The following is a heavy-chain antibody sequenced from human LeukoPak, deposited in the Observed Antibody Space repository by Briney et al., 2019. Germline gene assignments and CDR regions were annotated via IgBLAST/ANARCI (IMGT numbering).Heavy chain of an antibody. CDR1: GYTFTSYG. Sequence: ASVKVSCKASGYTFTSYGISWVRQAPGQGLEWMGWISAYNGNTNYAQKLQGRVTMTTDTSTNTAYMELRSLRSDDTAVYYCASFSTTGTTDYWGQGTLVTVSS. J-gene: IGHJ4*02. D-gene: IGHD1-1*01. V-gene: IGHV1-18*01. CDR3: ASFSTTGTTDY. CDR2: ISAYNGNT.